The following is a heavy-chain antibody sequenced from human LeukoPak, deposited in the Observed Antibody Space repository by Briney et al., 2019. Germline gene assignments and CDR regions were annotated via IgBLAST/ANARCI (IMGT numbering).Heavy chain of an antibody. V-gene: IGHV4-39*07. CDR2: TYYSGST. J-gene: IGHJ4*02. D-gene: IGHD3-22*01. CDR1: GGSISSSSYY. Sequence: SETLSLTCTVSGGSISSSSYYWGWIRQPPGKGLEWIGSTYYSGSTYYNPSLKSRVTISVDTSKNQFSLKLSSVTAADTAVYYCARVRLLPEFDYWGQGTLVTVSS. CDR3: ARVRLLPEFDY.